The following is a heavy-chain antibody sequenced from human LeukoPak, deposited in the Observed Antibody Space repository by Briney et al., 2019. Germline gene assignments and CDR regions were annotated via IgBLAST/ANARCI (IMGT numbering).Heavy chain of an antibody. J-gene: IGHJ3*02. D-gene: IGHD1-26*01. CDR2: VNPSVGTI. CDR1: GYTFTGYY. Sequence: ASVKVSCKASGYTFTGYYMHWVRQAPGQGLEWMGIVNPSVGTIIYAQKFQDRVTMTRDVSTSTVYMELSSLRSEDTAVYYCARDHMMGGNGAFDIWGQGTMVTVSS. V-gene: IGHV1-46*01. CDR3: ARDHMMGGNGAFDI.